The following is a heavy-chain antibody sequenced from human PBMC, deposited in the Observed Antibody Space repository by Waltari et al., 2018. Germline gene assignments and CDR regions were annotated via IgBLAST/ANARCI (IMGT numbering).Heavy chain of an antibody. D-gene: IGHD5-12*01. Sequence: QVQLQESGPGLVKPSQTLSLTCTVSGGSISSGDYYWSWIRQPPGKGLEWIGYIYYSGSTYYNPSLKSRVTISVDTSKNQFSLKLSSVTAADTAVYYCARGIVRGYSGYEPDFDYWGQGTLVTVSS. V-gene: IGHV4-30-4*08. CDR3: ARGIVRGYSGYEPDFDY. CDR1: GGSISSGDYY. CDR2: IYYSGST. J-gene: IGHJ4*02.